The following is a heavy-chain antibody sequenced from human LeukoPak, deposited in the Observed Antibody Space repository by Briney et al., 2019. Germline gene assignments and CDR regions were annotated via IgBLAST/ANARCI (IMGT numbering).Heavy chain of an antibody. D-gene: IGHD6-19*01. CDR3: ARRGSGWYVEY. Sequence: GESLKIPCKGSGYTFNSYWIGWVRQMPGKGLEWMGIIYPGDSDTRYSPSFQGQVSISVDKSISTAYLQWSSLKASDTAMYYCARRGSGWYVEYWGQGNPVTVSS. J-gene: IGHJ4*02. V-gene: IGHV5-51*01. CDR1: GYTFNSYW. CDR2: IYPGDSDT.